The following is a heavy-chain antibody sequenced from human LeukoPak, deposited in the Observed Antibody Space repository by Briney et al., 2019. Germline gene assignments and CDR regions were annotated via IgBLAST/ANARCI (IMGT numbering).Heavy chain of an antibody. D-gene: IGHD4-17*01. CDR2: IHYTGNT. Sequence: SETLSLTCTVSGGSIGGSSSHWAWIRQSPGKGLEWIGSIHYTGNTYYDPSLKSRVTMSVETSENQFSLRLRSVTAADTAVYYCARGSRYGDCAPYWGQGTLVTVSS. CDR3: ARGSRYGDCAPY. CDR1: GGSIGGSSSH. J-gene: IGHJ4*02. V-gene: IGHV4-39*07.